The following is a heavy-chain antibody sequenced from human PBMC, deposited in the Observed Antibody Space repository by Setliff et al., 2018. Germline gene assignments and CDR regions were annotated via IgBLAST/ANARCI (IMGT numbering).Heavy chain of an antibody. CDR2: VFYTEGT. Sequence: SETLSLTCTVSGGSLTGTSNYWAWIRQPPGKGLEWIGSVFYTEGTHYNESLKSRLAISLDTSKNQFSLRLSSVTAADTAVYYCARGRSGDFDYWGQGTLVTVSS. D-gene: IGHD3-3*01. CDR1: GGSLTGTSNY. CDR3: ARGRSGDFDY. V-gene: IGHV4-39*07. J-gene: IGHJ4*02.